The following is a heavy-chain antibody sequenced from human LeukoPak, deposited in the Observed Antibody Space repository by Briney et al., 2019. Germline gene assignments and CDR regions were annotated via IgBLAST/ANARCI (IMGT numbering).Heavy chain of an antibody. CDR2: IHYSGGA. D-gene: IGHD3-16*01. J-gene: IGHJ3*02. CDR1: GGSVTTYH. V-gene: IGHV4-59*02. CDR3: ARAEGAASHI. Sequence: SETLSLTCAVSGGSVTTYHWTWIRQPPGKGPEWIGHIHYSGGADYNPSLKSRVSMSLDTSKNHFSLRLTSVTAADTGVYFCARAEGAASHIWGQGTMVSVSS.